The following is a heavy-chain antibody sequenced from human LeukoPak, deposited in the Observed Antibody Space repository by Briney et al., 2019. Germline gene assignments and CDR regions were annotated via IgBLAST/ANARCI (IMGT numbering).Heavy chain of an antibody. Sequence: GGSLRLSCAASGFTFSSYPMNWVRQAPGKGLEWVSSISSRSDYIYYADSVKGRFTISRDDAKNSLYLQMNSLRAEDTAVYYCARLPELPGFGDYWGPGTLVTVSP. D-gene: IGHD3-10*01. CDR3: ARLPELPGFGDY. CDR1: GFTFSSYP. J-gene: IGHJ4*02. CDR2: ISSRSDYI. V-gene: IGHV3-21*01.